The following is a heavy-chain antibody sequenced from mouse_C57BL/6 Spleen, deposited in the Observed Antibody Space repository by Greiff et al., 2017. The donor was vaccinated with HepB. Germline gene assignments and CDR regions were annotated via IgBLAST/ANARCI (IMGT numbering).Heavy chain of an antibody. CDR1: GFTFSSYA. V-gene: IGHV5-4*01. J-gene: IGHJ3*01. Sequence: DVKLVESGGGLVKPGGSLKLSCAASGFTFSSYAMSWVRQTPEKRLEWVATISDGGSYTYYPDNVKGRFTISRDNAKNNLYLQMSHLKSEDTAMYYCARDDGYYFAWFAYWGQGTLVTVSA. D-gene: IGHD2-3*01. CDR3: ARDDGYYFAWFAY. CDR2: ISDGGSYT.